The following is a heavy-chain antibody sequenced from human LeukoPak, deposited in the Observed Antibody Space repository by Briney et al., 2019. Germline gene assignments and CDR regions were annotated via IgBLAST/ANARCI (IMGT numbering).Heavy chain of an antibody. CDR2: ISSSSSYI. CDR3: ARDRAAGISYYYYGMDV. V-gene: IGHV3-21*01. J-gene: IGHJ6*02. Sequence: GGSLRLSCAASGFTFSSYSMNWVRQAPGKGLEWVSSISSSSSYIYYADSVKGRFTISRDNAKNSLYLQMNSLRAEDTAVYYCARDRAAGISYYYYGMDVWGQGTTVTVSS. CDR1: GFTFSSYS. D-gene: IGHD6-13*01.